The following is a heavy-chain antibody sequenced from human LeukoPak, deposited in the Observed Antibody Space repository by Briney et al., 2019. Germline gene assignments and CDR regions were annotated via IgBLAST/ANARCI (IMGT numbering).Heavy chain of an antibody. Sequence: PSETLSLTCAVYGGSFSGYYWSWIRQPPGKGLEWIGKINHSGSTNYNPSLKSRVTISVDTSKNQFSLKLSSVTAADTAVYYCARKPLVLYYFDYWGQGTLVTVSS. V-gene: IGHV4-34*01. CDR2: INHSGST. J-gene: IGHJ4*02. CDR1: GGSFSGYY. D-gene: IGHD2/OR15-2a*01. CDR3: ARKPLVLYYFDY.